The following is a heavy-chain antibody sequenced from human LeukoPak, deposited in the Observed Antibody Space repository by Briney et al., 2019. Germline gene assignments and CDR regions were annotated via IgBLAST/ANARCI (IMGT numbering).Heavy chain of an antibody. V-gene: IGHV3-23*01. D-gene: IGHD5-18*01. CDR3: AREALYSSHFDY. J-gene: IGHJ4*02. Sequence: GGSLRLSCAASGFTFGTYSMIWVCQAPGKGLEWVSGIFGDGSGKYYTDSVKGRFTISRDNSKNTLYLQMNSLRAEDTAVYYCAREALYSSHFDYWGQGTLVTVSS. CDR2: IFGDGSGK. CDR1: GFTFGTYS.